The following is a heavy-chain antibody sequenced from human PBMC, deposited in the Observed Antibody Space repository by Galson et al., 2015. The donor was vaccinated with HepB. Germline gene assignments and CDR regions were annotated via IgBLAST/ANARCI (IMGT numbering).Heavy chain of an antibody. CDR1: GFTFSSYA. J-gene: IGHJ4*02. D-gene: IGHD3-22*01. Sequence: SLRLSCAASGFTFSSYAMHWVRQAPGKGLEWVALISYGGDNKYYADSVKGRFTISRDNSKNTLYLQMNSLRAEDTAVYYCARPYYYDSSGYRNWGQGTLVIVSS. CDR2: ISYGGDNK. V-gene: IGHV3-30*04. CDR3: ARPYYYDSSGYRN.